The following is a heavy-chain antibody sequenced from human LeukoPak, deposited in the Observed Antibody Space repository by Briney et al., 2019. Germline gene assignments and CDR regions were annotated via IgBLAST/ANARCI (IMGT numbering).Heavy chain of an antibody. D-gene: IGHD2-2*03. CDR2: TYYRSNWHN. J-gene: IGHJ3*02. V-gene: IGHV6-1*01. CDR1: GDSLSSNSAA. CDR3: ASGSAFYM. Sequence: SQTLSLTYAISGDSLSSNSAAWNWIRPSPTRGLEWLGRTYYRSNWHNDYAVSVKSRITINSDTSKNQFSLQLNSVTPEDMAVYYCASGSAFYMWGQGTIVTGSS.